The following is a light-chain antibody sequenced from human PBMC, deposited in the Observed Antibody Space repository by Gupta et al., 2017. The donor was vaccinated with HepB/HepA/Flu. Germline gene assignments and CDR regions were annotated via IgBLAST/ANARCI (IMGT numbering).Light chain of an antibody. V-gene: IGLV1-47*01. CDR3: AAWDDSLSGPV. J-gene: IGLJ3*02. CDR1: SSNIGSNY. CDR2: RNN. Sequence: QSVLTQPPSASGTPWQRVTISCSGRSSNIGSNYVYCYQQLPGTAPKLLIYRNNQRSSGVPDRFSGSKSGTSASLSIIGLRSEDEADYYCAAWDDSLSGPVFGGGTKLTVL.